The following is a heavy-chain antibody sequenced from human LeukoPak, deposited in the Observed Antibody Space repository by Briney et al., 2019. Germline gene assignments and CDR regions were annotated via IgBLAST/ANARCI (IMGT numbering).Heavy chain of an antibody. D-gene: IGHD5-12*01. CDR2: IKQDGGEK. CDR3: ARDSAYDTFDI. J-gene: IGHJ3*02. V-gene: IGHV3-7*01. CDR1: GFPFSSYW. Sequence: GGSLRLSCAASGFPFSSYWMSWVRQAPGKGLEWVANIKQDGGEKFYVDSVKGRFTISRDNAKNSLYLQLNSLRVEDTAVYYCARDSAYDTFDIWGQGTMVTVSS.